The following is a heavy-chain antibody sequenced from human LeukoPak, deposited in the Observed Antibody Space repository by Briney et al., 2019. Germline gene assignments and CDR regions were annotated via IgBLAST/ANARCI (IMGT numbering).Heavy chain of an antibody. J-gene: IGHJ4*02. CDR1: GFTFSSYG. Sequence: GRSLRLSCAASGFTFSSYGMHWVRQAPGKGLEWVAVIWSDGSNKYYADSVKGRVTISRDDSKNTLYLQLNSLRAEDTAVYYCARDLEPGYSGYDGPFDYWGQGTLVTVSS. CDR3: ARDLEPGYSGYDGPFDY. D-gene: IGHD5-12*01. V-gene: IGHV3-33*01. CDR2: IWSDGSNK.